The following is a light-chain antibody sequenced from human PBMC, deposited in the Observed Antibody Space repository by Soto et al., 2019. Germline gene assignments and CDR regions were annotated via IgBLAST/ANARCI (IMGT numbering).Light chain of an antibody. CDR2: EGS. CDR3: CSYAGSRRV. CDR1: SSDVGSYNL. J-gene: IGLJ1*01. V-gene: IGLV2-23*01. Sequence: QSALTQPASVSGSPGQSITISCTGTSSDVGSYNLVSWYQQHTGKAPKLMIYEGSKRHSGVSNRFSGSKSGNTASLTISGLQAEDEADYYCCSYAGSRRVFGTGTKVTVL.